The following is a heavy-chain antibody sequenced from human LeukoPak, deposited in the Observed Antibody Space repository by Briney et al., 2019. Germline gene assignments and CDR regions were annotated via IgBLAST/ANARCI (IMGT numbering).Heavy chain of an antibody. Sequence: ASVKVSCKASGYTFTTHDINWVRQATGQGLEWLGWMSPNSGDTGYAQKFQGRVTITSDSSISTVYMELSSLRSEDTAIYYCVRTPPNWGFDYWGQGTLVTVSS. CDR1: GYTFTTHD. CDR2: MSPNSGDT. D-gene: IGHD7-27*01. CDR3: VRTPPNWGFDY. J-gene: IGHJ4*02. V-gene: IGHV1-8*01.